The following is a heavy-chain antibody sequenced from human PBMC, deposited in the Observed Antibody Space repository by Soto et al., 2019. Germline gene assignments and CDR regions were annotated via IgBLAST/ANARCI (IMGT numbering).Heavy chain of an antibody. D-gene: IGHD2-8*02. V-gene: IGHV5-51*01. CDR1: GYNFDNYW. J-gene: IGHJ3*02. Sequence: GESLKISCKGSGYNFDNYWIGWVRQMPGKGLEWMGMIFPGDSDTKESPSLQGQITMSVDKSDNSAYLQWWSLKASDTAFYYCAAEYSTGPAAFDIWGQGTMVTVSS. CDR3: AAEYSTGPAAFDI. CDR2: IFPGDSDT.